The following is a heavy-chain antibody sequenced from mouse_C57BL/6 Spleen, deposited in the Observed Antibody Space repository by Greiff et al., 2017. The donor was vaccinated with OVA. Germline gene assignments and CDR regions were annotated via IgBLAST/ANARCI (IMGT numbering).Heavy chain of an antibody. J-gene: IGHJ2*01. D-gene: IGHD1-1*01. CDR2: IDPGTGGT. V-gene: IGHV1-82*01. CDR3: ARMGPTGAFYFDY. CDR1: GYAFSSYW. Sequence: QVQLQQSGAELVKPGASVKMSCKASGYAFSSYWMNWVKQRPGQGLEWIGRIDPGTGGTNYNEKFKGKATLTADKSSSTAYMQLSSLTSEDSAVYFCARMGPTGAFYFDYWGQGTTLTVSS.